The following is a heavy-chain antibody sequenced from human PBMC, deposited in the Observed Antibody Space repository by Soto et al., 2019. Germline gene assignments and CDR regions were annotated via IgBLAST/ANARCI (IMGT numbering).Heavy chain of an antibody. CDR2: FDPEDGET. D-gene: IGHD5-12*01. Sequence: ASVKVSCKVSGYTLTELSMHWVRQAPGKGLEWMGGFDPEDGETIYAQKFQGRVTMTEDTSTDTAYMELSSLRAEDTAVYYCARIQGYSGYDYPGYYYYGMDVWGQGTTVTVSS. CDR1: GYTLTELS. V-gene: IGHV1-24*01. CDR3: ARIQGYSGYDYPGYYYYGMDV. J-gene: IGHJ6*02.